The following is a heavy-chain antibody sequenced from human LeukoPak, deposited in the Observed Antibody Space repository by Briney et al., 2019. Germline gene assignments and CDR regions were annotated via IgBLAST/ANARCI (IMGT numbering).Heavy chain of an antibody. V-gene: IGHV3-53*01. D-gene: IGHD3-16*01. CDR3: ARDLLGISSFDI. CDR1: GFTVSSNY. J-gene: IGHJ3*02. Sequence: GGSLRLSCAASGFTVSSNYMSWVRQAPGKGLEWVSVIYSGGSTYYADSVKGRFTISRDNSKNTLYLQMNSLRAEDTAVYYCARDLLGISSFDIWAQGKMVTVSS. CDR2: IYSGGST.